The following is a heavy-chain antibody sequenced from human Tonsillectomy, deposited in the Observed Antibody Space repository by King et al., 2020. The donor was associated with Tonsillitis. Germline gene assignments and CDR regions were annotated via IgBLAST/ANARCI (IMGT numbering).Heavy chain of an antibody. D-gene: IGHD3-3*01. CDR3: ARMQYDLWSGHHNWFDP. J-gene: IGHJ5*02. V-gene: IGHV2-26*01. CDR2: IFSNDEK. CDR1: GFSLNNARMG. Sequence: TLQESGPVLVKPPETLTLTCTVSGFSLNNARMGVSWIRQPPGKALEWLAHIFSNDEKSYSTSLRSRLTISKDTSKSQVVLTMTNMDPVDTATYYCARMQYDLWSGHHNWFDPWGQGTLVTVSS.